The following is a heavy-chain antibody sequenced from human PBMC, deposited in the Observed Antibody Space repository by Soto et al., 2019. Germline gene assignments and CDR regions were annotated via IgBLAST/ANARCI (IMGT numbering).Heavy chain of an antibody. CDR2: IHHSGSF. CDR1: GGSITSNW. V-gene: IGHV4-4*02. Sequence: QVQLQESGPGLVNPSGTLSLTCAVSGGSITSNWWSWVRQPPGKGLEWIGEIHHSGSFNYNPSLRCRVTISIDKSKNQLSLTLTSLTAADTAVHDCVRDDWYRFAPWGQGARVTGSS. D-gene: IGHD3-9*01. J-gene: IGHJ5*02. CDR3: VRDDWYRFAP.